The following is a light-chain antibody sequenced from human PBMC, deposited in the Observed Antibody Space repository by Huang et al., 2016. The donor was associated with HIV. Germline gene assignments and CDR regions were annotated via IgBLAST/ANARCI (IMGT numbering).Light chain of an antibody. CDR1: QRVSVY. V-gene: IGKV3-11*01. CDR3: QQRSDWPPT. Sequence: EIVLAQSPVTLSLSPGERATLACRASQRVSVYLAWYQQKAGQPPRLLIYKAANRATGIPARFSGSGYGTDFTLTISSLEPEDFAVYYCQQRSDWPPTFGRGTKVEIK. J-gene: IGKJ1*01. CDR2: KAA.